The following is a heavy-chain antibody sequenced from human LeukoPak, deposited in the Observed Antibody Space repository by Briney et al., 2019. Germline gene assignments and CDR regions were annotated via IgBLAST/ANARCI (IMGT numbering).Heavy chain of an antibody. Sequence: SQTLSLTCAISGDSVSSDNGAWNWIRQPPSRGLEWLGRTYYRSKWYNEYAVSMRGRMTINADTSKNQFSLQLNSVTPEDTAIYYCARDVATSGWYTFDYWGQGTLVTVSS. CDR1: GDSVSSDNGA. D-gene: IGHD6-19*01. CDR2: TYYRSKWYN. V-gene: IGHV6-1*01. CDR3: ARDVATSGWYTFDY. J-gene: IGHJ4*02.